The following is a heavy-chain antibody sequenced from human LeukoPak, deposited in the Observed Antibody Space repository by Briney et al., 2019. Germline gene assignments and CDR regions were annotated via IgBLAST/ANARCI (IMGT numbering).Heavy chain of an antibody. CDR3: ATKQWLAPPPDS. CDR1: GFTFSKYW. D-gene: IGHD6-19*01. V-gene: IGHV3-74*01. CDR2: INTDGTVT. Sequence: GGSLRLSCAASGFTFSKYWMLWVRQAPGKGLESVSRINTDGTVTTYADSVKGRFTVSRDNADNTMFLQMNSVRDEDKAVYYCATKQWLAPPPDSWGQGTPVTISS. J-gene: IGHJ4*02.